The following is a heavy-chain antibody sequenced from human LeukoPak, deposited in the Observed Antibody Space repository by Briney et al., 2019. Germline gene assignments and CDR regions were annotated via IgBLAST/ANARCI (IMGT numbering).Heavy chain of an antibody. D-gene: IGHD3-22*01. CDR2: IKQDGSVT. CDR1: GFTFSRYW. Sequence: GGSLRLSCATPGFTFSRYWMSWVRQAPGKGLECVANIKQDGSVTYYVDSVRGRFTISRDNAKNSLYLQMNSLRTEDTAVYYCARDPWADSSGFPLHHWGQGTLVTVSS. V-gene: IGHV3-7*03. J-gene: IGHJ1*01. CDR3: ARDPWADSSGFPLHH.